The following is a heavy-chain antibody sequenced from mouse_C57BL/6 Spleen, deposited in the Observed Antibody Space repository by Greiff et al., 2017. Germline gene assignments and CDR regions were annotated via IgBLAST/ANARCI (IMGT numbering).Heavy chain of an antibody. V-gene: IGHV14-3*01. Sequence: VQLQQSVAELVRPGASVKLSCTASGFNIKNTYMHWVKQRPEQGLEWIGRIDPANGNTKYAPKFQGKATITADPSSNTAYLQLSSLTSEDTAIYYCASIYYDYDEGYYYAMDYWGQGTSVTVSS. CDR2: IDPANGNT. CDR3: ASIYYDYDEGYYYAMDY. J-gene: IGHJ4*01. D-gene: IGHD2-4*01. CDR1: GFNIKNTY.